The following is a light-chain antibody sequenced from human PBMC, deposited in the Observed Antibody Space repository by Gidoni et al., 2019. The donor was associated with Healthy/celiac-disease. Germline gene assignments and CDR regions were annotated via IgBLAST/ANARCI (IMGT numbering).Light chain of an antibody. CDR3: GTWDSSLSVGV. Sequence: QSVLTQPPSVSAAPGQKVPISCSGSSSNIGKNYVSWYQQLPGTAPKLLIYENNKRPSGIPDRFSGSKSGTSATLGITGLQTGDEADYYCGTWDSSLSVGVFGTGTKVTVL. CDR1: SSNIGKNY. J-gene: IGLJ1*01. V-gene: IGLV1-51*02. CDR2: ENN.